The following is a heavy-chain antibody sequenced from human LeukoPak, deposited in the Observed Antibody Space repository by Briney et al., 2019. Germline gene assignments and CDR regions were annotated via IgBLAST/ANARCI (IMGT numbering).Heavy chain of an antibody. CDR2: ISAYNGNR. D-gene: IGHD3-9*01. J-gene: IGHJ6*02. CDR3: PREDPLDILTGYYDASSGNYYYYGMDV. Sequence: ASVKVSCKASGYTFTSYGISWVRQAPGQGLEWMGWISAYNGNRNYAQKLQGRVTMTTDTSTSTAYMELRSLRSDDTAVYYCPREDPLDILTGYYDASSGNYYYYGMDVWGQGTTVTVSS. CDR1: GYTFTSYG. V-gene: IGHV1-18*01.